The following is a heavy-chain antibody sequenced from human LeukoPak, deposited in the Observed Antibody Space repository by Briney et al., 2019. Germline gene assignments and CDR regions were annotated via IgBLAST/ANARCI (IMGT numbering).Heavy chain of an antibody. CDR2: IRYDGSNK. J-gene: IGHJ6*03. CDR3: AKPPRTTIRYYYYYYMDV. D-gene: IGHD1-1*01. CDR1: GFTFSSYG. Sequence: PGGSLRLSCAASGFTFSSYGMHWVRQAPGKGLEWVAFIRYDGSNKYYADSVKGRFTISRDNSKNTLYLQMNSLRAEDTAVYYCAKPPRTTIRYYYYYYMDVWGKGTTVTVSS. V-gene: IGHV3-30*02.